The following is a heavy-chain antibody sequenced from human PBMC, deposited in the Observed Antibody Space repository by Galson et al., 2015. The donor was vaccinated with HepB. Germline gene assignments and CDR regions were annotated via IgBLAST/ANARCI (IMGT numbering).Heavy chain of an antibody. CDR1: GFTFRSYW. V-gene: IGHV3-74*03. CDR2: INSDGSST. Sequence: SLRLSCAVSGFTFRSYWMHWVRQAPGKGLVWVSRINSDGSSTTYADSVKGRFTISRDSAKNTVYLQMNSLRAEDTAVYYCAGEGQETNCSSTSCYLVNWFDPWGQGTLVTVSS. J-gene: IGHJ5*02. D-gene: IGHD2-2*01. CDR3: AGEGQETNCSSTSCYLVNWFDP.